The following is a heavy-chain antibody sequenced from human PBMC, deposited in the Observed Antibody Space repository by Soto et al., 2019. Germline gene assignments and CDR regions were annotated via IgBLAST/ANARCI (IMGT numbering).Heavy chain of an antibody. Sequence: SETLSLTCTVSGGSISSSSYYWGWIRQPPGKGLEWIGSIYYSGSTYYNPSLKSRVTISVDTSKNQFSLKLSSVTAADTAVYYCANYGDYFDWGQGTLVTVS. V-gene: IGHV4-39*01. J-gene: IGHJ4*02. CDR2: IYYSGST. CDR3: ANYGDYFD. D-gene: IGHD4-17*01. CDR1: GGSISSSSYY.